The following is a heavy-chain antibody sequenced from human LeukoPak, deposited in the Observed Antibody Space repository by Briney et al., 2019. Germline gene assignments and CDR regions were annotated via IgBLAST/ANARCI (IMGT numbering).Heavy chain of an antibody. Sequence: GGSLRLSCAASGFTFSTYTMNWVRQAPGKGLEWVSSISSSGTYIYFADSVKGRFTISRDNAKNSLYLQMNSLRAEDTAVYYCARTYSSSWYVVSSGEFGPWGQGTLVTVSS. D-gene: IGHD6-13*01. CDR2: ISSSGTYI. CDR3: ARTYSSSWYVVSSGEFGP. V-gene: IGHV3-21*01. CDR1: GFTFSTYT. J-gene: IGHJ5*02.